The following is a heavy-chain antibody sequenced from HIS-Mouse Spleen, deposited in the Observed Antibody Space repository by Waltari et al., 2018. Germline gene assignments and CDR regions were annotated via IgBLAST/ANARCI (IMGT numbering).Heavy chain of an antibody. J-gene: IGHJ2*01. V-gene: IGHV3-53*01. CDR1: GFTVSITY. CDR2: IYSGGST. D-gene: IGHD6-13*01. CDR3: ARGGLAAAGWYFDL. Sequence: EVQLVESGGGLIQPGGSLRLSCAASGFTVSITYMSWVRGAPGKGLEWVSVIYSGGSTYYADSVKGRFTISRDNSKNTLYLQMNSLRAEDTAVYYCARGGLAAAGWYFDLWGRGTLVTVSS.